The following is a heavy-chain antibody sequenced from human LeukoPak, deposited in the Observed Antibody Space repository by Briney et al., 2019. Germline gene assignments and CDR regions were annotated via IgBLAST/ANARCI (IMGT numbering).Heavy chain of an antibody. J-gene: IGHJ4*02. CDR3: ARDSSHYLGSSDY. CDR1: GFAFNTYV. Sequence: GGSLRLSCVASGFAFNTYVMSWVRQAPGKGLEWVSVISESGDVTHYADSMKGRFTISRDNTKNTLNLQMNGLRDEDTAIYYCARDSSHYLGSSDYWGQGALVTVSS. CDR2: ISESGDVT. V-gene: IGHV3-23*01. D-gene: IGHD6-6*01.